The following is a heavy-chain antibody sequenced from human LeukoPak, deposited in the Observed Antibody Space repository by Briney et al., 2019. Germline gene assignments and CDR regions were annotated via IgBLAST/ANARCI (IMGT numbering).Heavy chain of an antibody. CDR1: GFTFSSYA. V-gene: IGHV3-23*01. Sequence: GGSLRLSCAASGFTFSSYAMSWVRQAPGKGLEWVSAISGSGGSTYYADSVKGRFTISRDNSKNTLYLQMNSLRAEDTAVYYCAKGGYSSREPNWFDPWGQGTLVTVSS. CDR2: ISGSGGST. J-gene: IGHJ5*02. D-gene: IGHD6-13*01. CDR3: AKGGYSSREPNWFDP.